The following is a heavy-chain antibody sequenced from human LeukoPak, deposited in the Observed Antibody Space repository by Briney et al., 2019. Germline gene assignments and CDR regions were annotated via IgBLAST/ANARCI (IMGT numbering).Heavy chain of an antibody. CDR3: LCLWFGKGVY. V-gene: IGHV3-48*03. CDR2: INSNGRNI. CDR1: GFSFSSYE. D-gene: IGHD3-10*01. J-gene: IGHJ4*02. Sequence: GGSLRLSCAASGFSFSSYEMNWVRQAPGKGLEWISYINSNGRNIDYADSVRGRFTISRDNAKNSLFLQMNSLRAEDTAVYYCLCLWFGKGVYWGRGTLVTVSS.